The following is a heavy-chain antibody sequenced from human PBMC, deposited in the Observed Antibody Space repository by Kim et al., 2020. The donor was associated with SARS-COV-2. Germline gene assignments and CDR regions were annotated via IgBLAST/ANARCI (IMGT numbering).Heavy chain of an antibody. CDR3: AKGAIAAVGLDY. CDR1: GFTFSSYG. J-gene: IGHJ4*02. D-gene: IGHD6-13*01. CDR2: ISYDGSNK. V-gene: IGHV3-30*18. Sequence: GGSLRLSCAASGFTFSSYGMHWVRQAPGKGLEWVAVISYDGSNKYYADSVKGRFTISRDNSKNTLYLQMNILRAEDTAVYYCAKGAIAAVGLDYWGQGTLVSVSS.